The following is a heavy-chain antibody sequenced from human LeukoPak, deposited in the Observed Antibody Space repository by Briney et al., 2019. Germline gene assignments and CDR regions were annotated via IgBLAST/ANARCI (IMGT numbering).Heavy chain of an antibody. CDR2: IYYSGST. CDR1: GGSISSYY. V-gene: IGHV4-59*01. CDR3: ARIAAAGWGYYYYYMDV. J-gene: IGHJ6*03. D-gene: IGHD6-13*01. Sequence: SETLSLTCTVSGGSISSYYWSWIRQPPGKGLEWIGYIYYSGSTNYNPSLKSRVTISVDTSKNQFSLKLSSVTAADTAVYYCARIAAAGWGYYYYYMDVWGKGTTVTVSS.